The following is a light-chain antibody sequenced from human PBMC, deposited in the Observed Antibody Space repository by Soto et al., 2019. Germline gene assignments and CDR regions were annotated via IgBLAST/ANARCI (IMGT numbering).Light chain of an antibody. CDR2: DVS. V-gene: IGLV2-11*01. CDR1: VSDVGSYNY. Sequence: QSALTQPRSVSGSPGQSVTISCTGTVSDVGSYNYVSWYQHHPGKAPKLMIYDVSERPSGVPDRFSGSKSVNTASLTISDLQAEDEADYHCCSYAGTYTLGGGTKLTVL. CDR3: CSYAGTYT. J-gene: IGLJ2*01.